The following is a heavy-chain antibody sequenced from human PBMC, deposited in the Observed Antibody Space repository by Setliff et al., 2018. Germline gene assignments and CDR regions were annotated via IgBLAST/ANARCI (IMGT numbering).Heavy chain of an antibody. CDR3: ARNAITGTTKKYYYCLDV. CDR2: TIPLLPLP. V-gene: IGHV1-69*10. D-gene: IGHD1-7*01. CDR1: GGTLSTLA. Sequence: ASVKVSCKASGGTLSTLAITWVRQAPGQGLEWMGGTIPLLPLPNYAVKFQGRVTITADKSTTTAYMELTSLTSEDTAVYYCARNAITGTTKKYYYCLDVWGQGTTVTVSS. J-gene: IGHJ6*02.